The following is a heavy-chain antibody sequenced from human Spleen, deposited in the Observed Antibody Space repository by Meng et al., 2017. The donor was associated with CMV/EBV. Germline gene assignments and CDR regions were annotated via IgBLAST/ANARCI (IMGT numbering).Heavy chain of an antibody. CDR1: FTDKY. V-gene: IGHV3-11*01. Sequence: FTDKYMSWIRQAPGKGPEWISYISAGGSNVYYAGSVKGRFTISRDNAKKSLFLQMNSLRVEDTAMYYCARDVSYYQESSGYSTWFDPWGQGTLVTVSS. CDR2: ISAGGSNV. CDR3: ARDVSYYQESSGYSTWFDP. D-gene: IGHD6-19*01. J-gene: IGHJ5*02.